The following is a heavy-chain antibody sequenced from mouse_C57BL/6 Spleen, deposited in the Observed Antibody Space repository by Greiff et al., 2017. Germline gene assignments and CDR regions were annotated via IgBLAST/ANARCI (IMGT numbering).Heavy chain of an antibody. CDR3: ARLYDGYYDAMGY. J-gene: IGHJ4*01. CDR1: GYAFTNYL. V-gene: IGHV1-54*01. D-gene: IGHD2-3*01. Sequence: QVQLQQSGAELVRPGTSVKVSCKASGYAFTNYLIEWVKQRPGQGLEWIGVINPGSGGTNYNEKFKGKATLTADKSSSTAYMQLSSLTSEDSAVYFCARLYDGYYDAMGYWGQGTSVTVSS. CDR2: INPGSGGT.